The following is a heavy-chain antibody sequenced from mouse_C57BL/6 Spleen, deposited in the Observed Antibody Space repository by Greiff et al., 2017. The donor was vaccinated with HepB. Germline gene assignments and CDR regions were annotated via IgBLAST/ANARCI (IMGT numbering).Heavy chain of an antibody. D-gene: IGHD2-10*02. CDR2: IDPEDGDT. CDR3: TTRRYGNGFDY. V-gene: IGHV14-1*01. CDR1: GFNIKDYY. J-gene: IGHJ2*01. Sequence: VHVKQSGAELVRPGASVKLSCTASGFNIKDYYMHWVKQRPEQGLEWIGRIDPEDGDTEYAPKFQGKATMTADTSSNTAYLQLSSLTSEDTAVYYCTTRRYGNGFDYWGQGTTLTVSS.